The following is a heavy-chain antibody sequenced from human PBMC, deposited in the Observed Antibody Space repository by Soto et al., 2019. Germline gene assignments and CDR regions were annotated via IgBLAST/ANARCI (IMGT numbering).Heavy chain of an antibody. CDR3: ATGGGYCSSTSCYLYRANWFDP. V-gene: IGHV1-24*01. CDR2: FDPEDGET. D-gene: IGHD2-2*01. Sequence: ASVKVSCKVPGYTLTELSMHWVRQAPGKGLEWMGGFDPEDGETIYAQKFQGRVTMTEDTSTDTAYMELSSLRSEDTAVYYCATGGGYCSSTSCYLYRANWFDPWGQGTLVTVSS. CDR1: GYTLTELS. J-gene: IGHJ5*02.